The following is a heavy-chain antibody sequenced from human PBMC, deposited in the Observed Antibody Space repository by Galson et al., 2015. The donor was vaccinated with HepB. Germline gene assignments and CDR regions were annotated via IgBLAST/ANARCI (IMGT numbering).Heavy chain of an antibody. J-gene: IGHJ4*02. CDR1: GGTFSNYV. D-gene: IGHD5-12*01. CDR3: VFLRGYDLKPLDY. V-gene: IGHV1-69*17. Sequence: SCKASGGTFSNYVLTWVRQAPGQGLEWMGGIIPPFGITNYAQKFQGRVTISADKSTHTAYMELNSLRAEDTAVYYCVFLRGYDLKPLDYWGQGTLVTVSS. CDR2: IIPPFGIT.